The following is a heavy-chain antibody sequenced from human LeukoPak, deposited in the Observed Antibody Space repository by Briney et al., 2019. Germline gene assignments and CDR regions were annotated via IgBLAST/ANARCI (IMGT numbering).Heavy chain of an antibody. Sequence: PGGSLRLSCVVSGFTFSSYGMHWVRQAPGKGLEWVAVIWYDGSNKYYADSVKGRFTISRDNSKNTLYLQMNSLRAEDTAVYYCARDHSSSWYPDAFDIWGQGTMVTVSS. J-gene: IGHJ3*02. CDR2: IWYDGSNK. CDR1: GFTFSSYG. V-gene: IGHV3-33*08. D-gene: IGHD6-13*01. CDR3: ARDHSSSWYPDAFDI.